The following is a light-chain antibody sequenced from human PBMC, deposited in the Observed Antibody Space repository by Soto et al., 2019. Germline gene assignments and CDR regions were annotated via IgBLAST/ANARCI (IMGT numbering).Light chain of an antibody. CDR2: DAS. CDR3: QQYNSFSWT. J-gene: IGKJ1*01. Sequence: PSTLSASIGDRVTITCRASHSITTWLAWYQQKPGRAPKSLIYDASILESGVPSRFSGSGSGTEFTLTISSLQPDDLATYYCQQYNSFSWTFGQGTRVDI. V-gene: IGKV1-5*01. CDR1: HSITTW.